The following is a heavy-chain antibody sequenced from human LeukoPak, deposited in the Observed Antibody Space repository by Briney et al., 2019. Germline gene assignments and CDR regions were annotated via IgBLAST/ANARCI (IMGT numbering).Heavy chain of an antibody. J-gene: IGHJ5*01. V-gene: IGHV3-23*01. D-gene: IGHD2-8*02. CDR2: VGGSGVNT. Sequence: GGSLRLSCAASGFSFSTCLMSWVRQAPGKGMEWVSRVGGSGVNTYYADSVKGRFTISRDNSKNTLFLQMNSIRAEDTAVYYCANRRDCTGPGCHHIESWGQGTLVTVSS. CDR1: GFSFSTCL. CDR3: ANRRDCTGPGCHHIES.